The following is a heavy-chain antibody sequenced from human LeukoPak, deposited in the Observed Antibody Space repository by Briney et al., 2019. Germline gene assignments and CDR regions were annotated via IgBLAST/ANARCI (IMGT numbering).Heavy chain of an antibody. CDR2: ISSSSSYI. CDR1: GFTFNTYA. Sequence: NPGGSLRLSCAASGFTFNTYAMSWVRQAPGKGLEWVSSISSSSSYIYYADSVKGRFTISRDNAKNSLYLQMISLRAEDTAVYYCARVSGTYFDYWGQGTLVTVSS. V-gene: IGHV3-21*01. J-gene: IGHJ4*02. CDR3: ARVSGTYFDY. D-gene: IGHD5-12*01.